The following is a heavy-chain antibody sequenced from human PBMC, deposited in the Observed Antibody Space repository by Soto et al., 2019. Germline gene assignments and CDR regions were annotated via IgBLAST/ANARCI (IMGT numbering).Heavy chain of an antibody. Sequence: ASVKVSCKASGYTFTSYDSNWVRQATGQGLEWMGWMNPNRGNTGYAQKFQGRVTMTRNTSISKAYMELSSLRSEDTAVYYCARFRYGDYEDAFDIWGQGTMVTVSS. D-gene: IGHD4-17*01. CDR1: GYTFTSYD. J-gene: IGHJ3*02. V-gene: IGHV1-8*01. CDR3: ARFRYGDYEDAFDI. CDR2: MNPNRGNT.